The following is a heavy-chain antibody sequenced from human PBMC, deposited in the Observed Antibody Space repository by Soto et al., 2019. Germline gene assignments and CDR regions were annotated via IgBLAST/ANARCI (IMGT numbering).Heavy chain of an antibody. CDR2: IWYDGSNK. D-gene: IGHD1-26*01. J-gene: IGHJ4*02. CDR3: PAAEPLPY. V-gene: IGHV3-33*01. CDR1: GFNFINYG. Sequence: QMQLVESGGGVVQPGRCLRLSCAASGFNFINYGMHWVRQAPGKGLEWVAIIWYDGSNKYYADSVKGRFTISRDNSKNPLHLQLNNLRAAHTAMYYCPAAEPLPYRGQGTLVTVSS.